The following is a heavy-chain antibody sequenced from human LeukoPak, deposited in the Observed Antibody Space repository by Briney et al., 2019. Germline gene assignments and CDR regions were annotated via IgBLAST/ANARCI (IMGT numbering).Heavy chain of an antibody. J-gene: IGHJ5*02. CDR3: ARVPATGSWFVP. CDR1: GFTFSNFW. CDR2: INTDGSYI. Sequence: PGGSLRLSCAASGFTFSNFWMHWVRQAPGKGLVWVSRINTDGSYISYADSVKGRFSISRDNAKNTLYLQMNSLRAEDTAVYYCARVPATGSWFVPWGQGTLVTVSS. D-gene: IGHD6-13*01. V-gene: IGHV3-74*01.